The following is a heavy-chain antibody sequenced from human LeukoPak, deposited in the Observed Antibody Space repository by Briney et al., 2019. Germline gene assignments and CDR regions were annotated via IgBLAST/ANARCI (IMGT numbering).Heavy chain of an antibody. CDR1: GGSISSYY. CDR3: ARLTGDAFDI. Sequence: SQTLSLTCTVSGGSISSYYWSWVRQPPGKGLEWIGYVYYTGSTNYNPSLKSRVTISVDTSKNQFSLKLSSVTAADTAVYYCARLTGDAFDIWGQGTMVTVSS. CDR2: VYYTGST. J-gene: IGHJ3*02. V-gene: IGHV4-59*08. D-gene: IGHD2-8*02.